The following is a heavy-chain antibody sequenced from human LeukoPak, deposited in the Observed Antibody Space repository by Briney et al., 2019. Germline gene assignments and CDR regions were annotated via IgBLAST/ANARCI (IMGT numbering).Heavy chain of an antibody. CDR3: ARTGISGCGFDP. J-gene: IGHJ5*02. CDR2: MNPNSGNT. CDR1: GYTFTSYD. Sequence: ASVKVSCKASGYTFTSYDINWVRQATGQGLEWMGWMNPNSGNTGYAQKFQGRVTMTRNTSISTAYMELSSLRSEDTAVYYCARTGISGCGFDPWGQGTLVTVSS. D-gene: IGHD3-10*01. V-gene: IGHV1-8*01.